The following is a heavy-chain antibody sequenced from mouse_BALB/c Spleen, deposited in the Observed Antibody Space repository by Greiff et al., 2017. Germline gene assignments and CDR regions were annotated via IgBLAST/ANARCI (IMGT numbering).Heavy chain of an antibody. CDR2: IWSGGST. J-gene: IGHJ4*01. D-gene: IGHD3-1*01. CDR1: GFSLTSYG. CDR3: ARQLGLLYYAMDY. V-gene: IGHV2-2*02. Sequence: VKLVESGPGLVQPSQSLSITCTVSGFSLTSYGVHWVRQSPGKGLEWLGVIWSGGSTDYNAAFISRLSISKDNSKSQVFFKMNSLQANDTAIYYCARQLGLLYYAMDYWGQGTSVTVSS.